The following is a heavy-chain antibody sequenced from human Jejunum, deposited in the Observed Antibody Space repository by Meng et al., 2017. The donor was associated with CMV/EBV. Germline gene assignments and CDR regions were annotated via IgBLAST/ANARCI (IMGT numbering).Heavy chain of an antibody. CDR2: IYHSGST. V-gene: IGHV4-4*02. CDR3: ASGGSTGWCPNREY. D-gene: IGHD6-19*01. J-gene: IGHJ4*02. CDR1: GGSISSSTW. Sequence: VSGGSISSSTWSSWVRQSPGKGLEWIGEIYHSGSTNYNPSLKSRVTISADNSKNQFFLKLSSVTAADTAVYYCASGGSTGWCPNREYWGQGTLVTVSS.